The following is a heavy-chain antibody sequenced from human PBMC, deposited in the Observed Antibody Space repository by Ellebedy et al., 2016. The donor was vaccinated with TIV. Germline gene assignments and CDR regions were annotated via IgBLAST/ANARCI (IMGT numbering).Heavy chain of an antibody. J-gene: IGHJ4*02. CDR1: RSTFSIFG. CDR2: ISSDGRKK. D-gene: IGHD3-10*01. V-gene: IGHV3-30*18. Sequence: GGSLRLXCAASRSTFSIFGLHWVRQAPGKGLEWVALISSDGRKKYYADSVRGRFTISRDNSKNTLYLQMDSLRVEDTAIYYCAKDESVGEVPRPFDYWGQGTLVTASS. CDR3: AKDESVGEVPRPFDY.